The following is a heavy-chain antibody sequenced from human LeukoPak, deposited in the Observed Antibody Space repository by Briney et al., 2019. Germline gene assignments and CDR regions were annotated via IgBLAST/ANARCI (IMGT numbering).Heavy chain of an antibody. J-gene: IGHJ5*02. CDR3: ARSRDWFDL. V-gene: IGHV4-59*11. Sequence: TSETLSLTCTASSGSISSHYWSWIRQPPGKGLEWIGYMYYSGTTNYNPSLKSRVTISVDTSKNQLSLKLNSVTAADTAVYYCARSRDWFDLWGQGILVTVSS. CDR2: MYYSGTT. CDR1: SGSISSHY.